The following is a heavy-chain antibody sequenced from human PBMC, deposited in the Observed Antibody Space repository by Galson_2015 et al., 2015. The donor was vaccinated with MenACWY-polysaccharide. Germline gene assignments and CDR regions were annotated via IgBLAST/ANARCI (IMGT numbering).Heavy chain of an antibody. D-gene: IGHD3-10*01. J-gene: IGHJ4*02. CDR3: AAYYASGSSFAY. V-gene: IGHV4-39*07. Sequence: LSLTCSVSRGSIIARDYCWGWIRPTPGKGLEWMGTIYFSGDTFYNPSLKSRITISLDTSRNQFSLKLTSVTAADTAVYFCAAYYASGSSFAYWGQGTLVPVSS. CDR2: IYFSGDT. CDR1: RGSIIARDYC.